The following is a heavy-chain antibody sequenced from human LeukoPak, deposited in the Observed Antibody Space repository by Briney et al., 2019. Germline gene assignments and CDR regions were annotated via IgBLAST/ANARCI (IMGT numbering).Heavy chain of an antibody. Sequence: GGSLRLSCAASGFTFSGYWMTWVRQAPGKGLEWVANIKQDGTEKYYVDSVKGRFSISRDNSKNTLYLQMNSLRAEDTAVYYCARVRKKVWNYFDYWGQGTLVTVSS. CDR2: IKQDGTEK. D-gene: IGHD1-1*01. V-gene: IGHV3-7*01. CDR1: GFTFSGYW. CDR3: ARVRKKVWNYFDY. J-gene: IGHJ4*02.